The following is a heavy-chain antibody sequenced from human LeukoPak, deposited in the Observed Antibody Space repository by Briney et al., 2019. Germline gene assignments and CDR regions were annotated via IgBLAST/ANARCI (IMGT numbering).Heavy chain of an antibody. Sequence: GGSLRLSCAASGFTFSSYAMSWVRQAPGKGLEWVSTISSGGGSTYYADSVKGRFTISRDNSKNTLYLQMNSLRAEDTAVYYCAKALGVEVPAASRWFDPWGQGTLVTVSS. CDR2: ISSGGGST. CDR3: AKALGVEVPAASRWFDP. V-gene: IGHV3-23*01. D-gene: IGHD2-2*01. J-gene: IGHJ5*02. CDR1: GFTFSSYA.